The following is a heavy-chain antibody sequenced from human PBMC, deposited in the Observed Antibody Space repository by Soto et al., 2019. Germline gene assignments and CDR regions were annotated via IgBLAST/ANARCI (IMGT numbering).Heavy chain of an antibody. D-gene: IGHD2-8*01. CDR3: ARQTRNAIQGLWFDP. V-gene: IGHV4-39*01. CDR2: IYYSGST. CDR1: GGSISSSSYY. J-gene: IGHJ5*02. Sequence: KPSETLSLTCTVSGGSISSSSYYWGWIRQPPGKGLEWIGSIYYSGSTYYNPSLKSRVTISVDTSKNQFSLKLSSVTAADTAVYYCARQTRNAIQGLWFDPWGQGTLVTVSS.